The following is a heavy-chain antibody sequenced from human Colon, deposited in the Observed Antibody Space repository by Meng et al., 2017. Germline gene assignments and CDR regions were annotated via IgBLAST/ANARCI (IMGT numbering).Heavy chain of an antibody. V-gene: IGHV3-64*01. CDR1: GFTFSSYA. D-gene: IGHD6-13*01. CDR2: ISPNGGST. J-gene: IGHJ5*01. CDR3: AINGIVATVFNWFDS. Sequence: SLKISCAGSGFTFSSYAMHWVRPAPGKGLEYVSGISPNGGSTYYANSVKGRFTISRNNSKNTLYLQMGSLRADDMAVYYCAINGIVATVFNWFDSWGQGTLVTVSS.